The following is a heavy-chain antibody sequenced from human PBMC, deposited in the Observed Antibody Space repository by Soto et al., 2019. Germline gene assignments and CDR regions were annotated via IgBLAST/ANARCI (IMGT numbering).Heavy chain of an antibody. CDR2: ISGSGSTI. CDR1: GFIFSDYY. V-gene: IGHV3-11*01. D-gene: IGHD6-13*01. CDR3: ARTGRSWHNDY. J-gene: IGHJ4*02. Sequence: QVQLVESGGGLVKPGGSLRLSCAASGFIFSDYYMSWIRQSPGKGLEWISYISGSGSTIYYADSAKGRFTISRDNAKNSLYLQMNSLRAEDTAVYYCARTGRSWHNDYWGQGTLVTVSS.